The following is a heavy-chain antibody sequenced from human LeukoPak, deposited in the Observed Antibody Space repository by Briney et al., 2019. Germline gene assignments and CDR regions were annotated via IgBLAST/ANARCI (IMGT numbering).Heavy chain of an antibody. Sequence: GALHLSCAASGFPFSDYYMSWIRQAPGKGLELVCYISSSGSTIYYADSVKGRFTISRDKGKNALALQMNSLRAEGTAVYYCARERVTILVDVDAFDIWGQGTMVTVSS. CDR1: GFPFSDYY. CDR2: ISSSGSTI. J-gene: IGHJ3*02. D-gene: IGHD3-9*01. V-gene: IGHV3-11*04. CDR3: ARERVTILVDVDAFDI.